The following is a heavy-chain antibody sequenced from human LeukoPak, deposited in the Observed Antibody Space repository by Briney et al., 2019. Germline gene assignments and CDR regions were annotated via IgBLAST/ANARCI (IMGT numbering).Heavy chain of an antibody. CDR2: ISSSSSTI. CDR1: GFTFSSYE. J-gene: IGHJ4*02. V-gene: IGHV3-48*01. CDR3: AGAYDYVWGSYRPYYFDY. Sequence: PGESLRLSCAASGFTFSSYEMNWVRQAPGKGLEWVSYISSSSSTIYYADSVKGRFTISRDNAKNSLYLQMNSLRAEDTAVYYCAGAYDYVWGSYRPYYFDYWGQGTLVTVSS. D-gene: IGHD3-16*02.